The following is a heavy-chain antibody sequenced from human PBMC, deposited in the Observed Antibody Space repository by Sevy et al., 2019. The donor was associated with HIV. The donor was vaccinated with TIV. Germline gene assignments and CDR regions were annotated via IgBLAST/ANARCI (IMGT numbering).Heavy chain of an antibody. D-gene: IGHD3-10*01. Sequence: RGCLRLSCATSGFIFKNYWMHWVRQVPGKGLVRVSRINSDGSSATYADSVKGRFTISRDNAKNTLYLQMNSLRAEDTTMYYCARSPNVHRGWGQGTLVTVSS. CDR3: ARSPNVHRG. CDR2: INSDGSSA. V-gene: IGHV3-74*01. CDR1: GFIFKNYW. J-gene: IGHJ4*02.